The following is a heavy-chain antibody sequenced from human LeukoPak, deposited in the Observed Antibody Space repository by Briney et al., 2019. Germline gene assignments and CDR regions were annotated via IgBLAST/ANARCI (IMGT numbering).Heavy chain of an antibody. CDR3: ARDPTVTTYFDC. CDR1: GGTFSSYA. Sequence: SVKVSCKASGGTFSSYAISWVRQAPGQGLEWMGRIIPILGIANYAQKFQGRVTITADKSTSTAYMELSSLRSEDTAVYYRARDPTVTTYFDCWGQGTLVTVSS. CDR2: IIPILGIA. J-gene: IGHJ4*02. D-gene: IGHD4-17*01. V-gene: IGHV1-69*04.